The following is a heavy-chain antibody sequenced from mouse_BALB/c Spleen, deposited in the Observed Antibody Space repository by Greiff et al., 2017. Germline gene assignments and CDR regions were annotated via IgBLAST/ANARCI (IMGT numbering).Heavy chain of an antibody. D-gene: IGHD1-2*01. J-gene: IGHJ2*01. V-gene: IGHV5-4*02. Sequence: EVKLVESGGGLVKPGGSLKLSCAASGFTFSDYYMYWVRQTPEKRLEWVATISDGGSYTYYPDSVKGLFTISRDNAKNNLYLQMSSLKSEDTAMYYCARDRRHALYYFDDWGQGTTLTVSS. CDR1: GFTFSDYY. CDR3: ARDRRHALYYFDD. CDR2: ISDGGSYT.